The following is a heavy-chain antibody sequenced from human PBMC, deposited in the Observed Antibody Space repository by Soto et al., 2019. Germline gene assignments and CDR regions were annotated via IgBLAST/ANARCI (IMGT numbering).Heavy chain of an antibody. Sequence: EVQMVESGGDLVQPGGSLRLSCAASGFIVSSTYLSWVRRAPGKGLEWVSIVYSDGTTYYADSVESRFTISRDDSKDTMFLEMSSLRAEDTAVYYCATVQVTNGTTWRGFDYWGQGTLVTVSA. V-gene: IGHV3-66*01. CDR3: ATVQVTNGTTWRGFDY. CDR2: VYSDGTT. CDR1: GFIVSSTY. J-gene: IGHJ4*02. D-gene: IGHD1-1*01.